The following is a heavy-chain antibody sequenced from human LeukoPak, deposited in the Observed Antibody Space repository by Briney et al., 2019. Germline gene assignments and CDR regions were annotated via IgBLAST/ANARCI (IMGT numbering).Heavy chain of an antibody. Sequence: PGGSLRLSCAASGFTFSSYAMSWVRQAPGKGLEWVANIKQDGSEKYYVDSLKGRFTISRDNAKNSLYLQMNSLRAEDTAVYYCARVRGYSSSTVDYFDCWGQGTLVTVSS. CDR2: IKQDGSEK. J-gene: IGHJ4*02. D-gene: IGHD6-6*01. CDR1: GFTFSSYA. V-gene: IGHV3-7*01. CDR3: ARVRGYSSSTVDYFDC.